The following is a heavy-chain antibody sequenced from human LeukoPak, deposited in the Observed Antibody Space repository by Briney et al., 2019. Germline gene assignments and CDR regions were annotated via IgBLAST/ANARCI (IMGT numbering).Heavy chain of an antibody. CDR3: ARGDYGDYV. D-gene: IGHD4-17*01. J-gene: IGHJ4*02. CDR2: ISYDGSNK. V-gene: IGHV3-30-3*01. Sequence: PGGSLRLSCVASGLTFSSYAMHWVRQAPGKGLEWVAVISYDGSNKYYADSVKGRFTISRDNSKNTLYLQMNSLRPEDTAVYYCARGDYGDYVWGQGTLVTVSS. CDR1: GLTFSSYA.